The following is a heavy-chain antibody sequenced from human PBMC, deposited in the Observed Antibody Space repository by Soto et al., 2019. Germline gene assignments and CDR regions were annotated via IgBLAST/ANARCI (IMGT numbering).Heavy chain of an antibody. Sequence: SETLSLTCTVSGGSISGSRHYWGWIRQPPGKGLEWIGHIFYGSRTYYNPSLKSRVTVSVDTSKNQVSLNLGSVTAADTAVYYCASRREYSDYKGRAFDPWGQGTMVTVSS. D-gene: IGHD5-12*01. CDR2: IFYGSRT. J-gene: IGHJ3*01. CDR3: ASRREYSDYKGRAFDP. CDR1: GGSISGSRHY. V-gene: IGHV4-39*01.